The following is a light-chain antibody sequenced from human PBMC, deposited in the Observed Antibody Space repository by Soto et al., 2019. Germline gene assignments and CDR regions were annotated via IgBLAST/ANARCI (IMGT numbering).Light chain of an antibody. CDR3: TSYTSSSTPVV. CDR2: DVS. J-gene: IGLJ2*01. CDR1: SSDVGGYNY. Sequence: QSALTQPASVSGSPGQSITISCTGTSSDVGGYNYVSWYQQHPGKAPKLMIYDVSNRPSGVSNRFSGSKSGNTASLTISGLQAEDEADYSCTSYTSSSTPVVFARGTKVTVL. V-gene: IGLV2-14*01.